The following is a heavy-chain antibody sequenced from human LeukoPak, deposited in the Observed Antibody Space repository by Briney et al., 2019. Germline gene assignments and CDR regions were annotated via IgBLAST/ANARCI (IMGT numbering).Heavy chain of an antibody. CDR3: ARGEELDDAFDI. V-gene: IGHV3-7*01. J-gene: IGHJ3*02. D-gene: IGHD1-26*01. Sequence: GGSLRLSCAASGFSLSSYEMNWVRQAPGKGLEWVANIKQDGSEKYYVDSVKGRFTISRDNAKNSLYLQMNSLRAEDTAVYYCARGEELDDAFDIWGQGTMVTVSS. CDR1: GFSLSSYE. CDR2: IKQDGSEK.